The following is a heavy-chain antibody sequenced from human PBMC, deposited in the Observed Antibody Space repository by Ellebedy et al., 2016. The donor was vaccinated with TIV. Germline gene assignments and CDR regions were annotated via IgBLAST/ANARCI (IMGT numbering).Heavy chain of an antibody. D-gene: IGHD3-16*01. Sequence: GESLKISCAASGFTFSTYGMHWVRQAPGKGLEWVAVVSSGGSVQYYAASVRGRFTISRDNSMNTLYLQMNSLRPEDTAVYYCAREGAHASWFYDYWGQGTLATFSS. J-gene: IGHJ4*02. CDR2: VSSGGSVQ. CDR1: GFTFSTYG. V-gene: IGHV3-30*03. CDR3: AREGAHASWFYDY.